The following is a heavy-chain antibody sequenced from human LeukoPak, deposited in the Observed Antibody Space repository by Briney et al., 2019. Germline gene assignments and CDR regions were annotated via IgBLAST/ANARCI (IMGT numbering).Heavy chain of an antibody. Sequence: GSLRLSCAASGFTFSDYAMSWVRQAPGKGLEWVSIISGSGNNTYYADSVRGRFTISRDNSKNTLYLQMNSLRAEDTAVYYCAKDWLGYCSSTSCAHYFDYWGQGTLVTVSS. CDR2: ISGSGNNT. V-gene: IGHV3-23*01. D-gene: IGHD2-2*01. CDR1: GFTFSDYA. J-gene: IGHJ4*02. CDR3: AKDWLGYCSSTSCAHYFDY.